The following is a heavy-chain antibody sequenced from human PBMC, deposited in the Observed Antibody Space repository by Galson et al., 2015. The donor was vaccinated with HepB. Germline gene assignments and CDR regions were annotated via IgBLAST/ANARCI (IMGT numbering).Heavy chain of an antibody. J-gene: IGHJ4*02. V-gene: IGHV3-23*01. CDR1: GFTFSSYA. D-gene: IGHD3-22*01. CDR3: AKAPGPARYYYDSSGPDY. CDR2: ISGSGGST. Sequence: SLRLSCAASGFTFSSYAMSWVRQAPGKGLGWVSAISGSGGSTYYADSVKGRFTISRDNSKNTLYLQMNSLRAEDTAVYYCAKAPGPARYYYDSSGPDYWGQGTLVTVSS.